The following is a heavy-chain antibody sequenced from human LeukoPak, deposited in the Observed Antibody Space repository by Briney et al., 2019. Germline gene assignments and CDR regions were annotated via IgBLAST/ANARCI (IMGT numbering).Heavy chain of an antibody. V-gene: IGHV3-7*01. J-gene: IGHJ4*02. D-gene: IGHD5-18*01. Sequence: GGSLRLSCAASGFTFSSYWMSWVRQAPGKGLEWVANIKQDGSEKYYVDSVKGRFTISRDNAKNSLYLQMNSLRAEDTAVYYCARDRPDTAMVKLFDYWGQGTLVTVSS. CDR3: ARDRPDTAMVKLFDY. CDR1: GFTFSSYW. CDR2: IKQDGSEK.